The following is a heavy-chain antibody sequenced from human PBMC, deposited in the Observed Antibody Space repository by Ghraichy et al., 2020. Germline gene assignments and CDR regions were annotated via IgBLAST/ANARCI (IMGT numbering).Heavy chain of an antibody. J-gene: IGHJ4*02. Sequence: SAKVSCKASGGTFSSYTISWVRQAPGQGLEWMGRIIPILGIANYAQKFQGRVTITADKSTSTAYMELSSLRSEDTAVYYCARDALGYCGGDCPLDYWGQGTLVTVSS. D-gene: IGHD2-21*02. V-gene: IGHV1-69*04. CDR3: ARDALGYCGGDCPLDY. CDR2: IIPILGIA. CDR1: GGTFSSYT.